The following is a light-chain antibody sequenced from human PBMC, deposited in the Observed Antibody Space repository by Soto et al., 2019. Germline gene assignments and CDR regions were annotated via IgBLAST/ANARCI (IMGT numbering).Light chain of an antibody. CDR2: GSS. V-gene: IGKV3-20*01. Sequence: EVVLTQSPGTLSLSPGERATLSCRASQTVSNNYLAWYQQKPGQAPRLLIFGSSDRATGIPDRFSGSGSGTDLPLTISGLESEDFAVYYCQQYGSSPPYTFGQGTKLEIK. J-gene: IGKJ2*01. CDR1: QTVSNNY. CDR3: QQYGSSPPYT.